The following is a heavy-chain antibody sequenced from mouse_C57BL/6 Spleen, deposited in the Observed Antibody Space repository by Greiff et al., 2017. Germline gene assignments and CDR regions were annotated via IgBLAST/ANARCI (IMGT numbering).Heavy chain of an antibody. CDR2: ISDGGSYT. CDR1: GFTFSSYA. CDR3: ARDNGAWFAY. V-gene: IGHV5-4*01. J-gene: IGHJ3*01. Sequence: EVMLVESGGGLVKPGGSLKLSCAASGFTFSSYAMSWVRQTPEKRLEWVATISDGGSYTYYPDNVKGRFTISRDNAKNNMYLQLSHLKSEDTAMSYCARDNGAWFAYWGQGTLGTVSA.